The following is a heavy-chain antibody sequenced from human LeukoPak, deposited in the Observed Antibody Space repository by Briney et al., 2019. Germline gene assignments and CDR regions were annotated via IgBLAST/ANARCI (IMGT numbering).Heavy chain of an antibody. CDR3: ARLVSGSGIGAYFDY. CDR1: GGSISSYY. V-gene: IGHV4-59*08. CDR2: IYYSGST. D-gene: IGHD1-26*01. Sequence: SETLSLTCTVSGGSISSYYWSWIRQPPGKGLEWIGYIYYSGSTNYNPSLKSRVTISVDTSKNQFSLKLSSVTAADTAVYYCARLVSGSGIGAYFDYWGQGTLVTVSS. J-gene: IGHJ4*02.